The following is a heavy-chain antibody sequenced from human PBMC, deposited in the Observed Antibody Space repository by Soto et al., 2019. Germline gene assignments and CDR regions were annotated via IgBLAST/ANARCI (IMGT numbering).Heavy chain of an antibody. CDR3: ARGSTTVVTPNWFDP. V-gene: IGHV4-4*02. CDR1: GGSISSNNL. CDR2: IYHSGSG. Sequence: PSETLSLTCTVSGGSISSNNLWSWVRQTPGQGLEWIGEIYHSGSGNYNPSLKSRVIISIDKSKNQFSLNLKSVTAADTAIYYCARGSTTVVTPNWFDPWGQRTPVTVSS. D-gene: IGHD4-17*01. J-gene: IGHJ5*02.